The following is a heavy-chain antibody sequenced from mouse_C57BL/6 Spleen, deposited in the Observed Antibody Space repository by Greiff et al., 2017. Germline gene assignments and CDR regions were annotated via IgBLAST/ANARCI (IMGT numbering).Heavy chain of an antibody. CDR3: ARDGSPYWYFDV. Sequence: DVMLVESGGGLVKPGGSLKLSCAASGFTFSSYAMSWVRQTPEKRLEWVATISDGGSYTYYPDNVKGRFTISRDNAKNNLYLQMSHLKSEDTAMYYCARDGSPYWYFDVWGTGTTVTVSS. CDR1: GFTFSSYA. J-gene: IGHJ1*03. V-gene: IGHV5-4*01. D-gene: IGHD6-1*01. CDR2: ISDGGSYT.